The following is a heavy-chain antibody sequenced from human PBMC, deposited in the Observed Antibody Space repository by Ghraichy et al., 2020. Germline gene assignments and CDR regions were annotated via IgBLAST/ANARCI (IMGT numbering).Heavy chain of an antibody. CDR2: INHSGST. J-gene: IGHJ5*02. CDR3: ARGMGTPTTGYNWFDP. V-gene: IGHV4-34*01. Sequence: SETLSLTCAVYGGSFSGYYWSWIRQPPGKGLEWIGEINHSGSTNYNPSLKSRVTISVDTSKNQFSLKLSSVTAADTAVYYCARGMGTPTTGYNWFDPWGQGTLVTVSS. CDR1: GGSFSGYY. D-gene: IGHD1-26*01.